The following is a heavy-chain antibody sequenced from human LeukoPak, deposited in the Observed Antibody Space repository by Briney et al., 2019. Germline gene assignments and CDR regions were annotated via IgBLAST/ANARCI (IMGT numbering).Heavy chain of an antibody. Sequence: AGGSLRLSCAASGFTFSNYAMSWVRQAPGKGLEWVSGIGGSGGSTYYADSVKGRFTISRDNSKNTLYLQMNSLRAEDTAVYYCARDFWAGPTRDNSGSLDYWGQGTLVTVSS. J-gene: IGHJ4*02. CDR3: ARDFWAGPTRDNSGSLDY. CDR1: GFTFSNYA. V-gene: IGHV3-23*01. D-gene: IGHD3-22*01. CDR2: IGGSGGST.